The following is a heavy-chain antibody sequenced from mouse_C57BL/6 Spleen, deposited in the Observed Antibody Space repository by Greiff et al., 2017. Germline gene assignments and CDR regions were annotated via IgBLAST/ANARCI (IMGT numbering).Heavy chain of an antibody. V-gene: IGHV1-72*01. CDR1: GYTFTSYW. CDR3: ARVWLLQYFDV. J-gene: IGHJ1*03. D-gene: IGHD2-3*01. Sequence: QVQLQQPGAELVKPGASVKLSCKASGYTFTSYWMHWVKQRPGRGLEWIGRFDPNSGGTKYNEKFKSKATLTVDKPSSTAYMQLSSLASEDSAVYYCARVWLLQYFDVWGTGTTVTVSS. CDR2: FDPNSGGT.